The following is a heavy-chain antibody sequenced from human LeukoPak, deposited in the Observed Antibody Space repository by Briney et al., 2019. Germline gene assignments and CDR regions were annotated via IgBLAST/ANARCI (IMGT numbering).Heavy chain of an antibody. Sequence: GGSLRLSCAASGFPVRNNYMHWVRQAPGKGLEWVANIKPDGSATNYVDSVKGRFTISRDNAKNSLDLQMNSLRAEDTAVYYCARGGGSSSWGQGTLVTVSS. V-gene: IGHV3-7*01. J-gene: IGHJ5*02. CDR2: IKPDGSAT. CDR1: GFPVRNNY. D-gene: IGHD6-6*01. CDR3: ARGGGSSS.